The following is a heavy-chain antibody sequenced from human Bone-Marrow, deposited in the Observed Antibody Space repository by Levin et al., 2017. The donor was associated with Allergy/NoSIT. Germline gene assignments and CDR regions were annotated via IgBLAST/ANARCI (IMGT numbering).Heavy chain of an antibody. Sequence: GGSLRLSCVASGFTFSTHAMNWVRQAPGKGLEWVSNINNSGGSTNYADSVKGRFTISRDNSKNTLYLQMNSLRVEDTAVYYCAKRDGAIGNAFDIWGQGTMVTVSS. V-gene: IGHV3-23*01. CDR2: INNSGGST. CDR3: AKRDGAIGNAFDI. J-gene: IGHJ3*02. CDR1: GFTFSTHA. D-gene: IGHD5-24*01.